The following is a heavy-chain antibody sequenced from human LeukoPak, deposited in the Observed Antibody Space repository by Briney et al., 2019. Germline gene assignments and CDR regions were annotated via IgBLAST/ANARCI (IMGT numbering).Heavy chain of an antibody. CDR1: GFTFSSYS. CDR3: ARGSCSSGSCYGPY. CDR2: ISSSSSTI. Sequence: GGSLRLSCAASGFTFSSYSMNWVRQAPGKGLEWVSYISSSSSTIYYAESVKGRFTISRDNAKNALYLQMNSLRAEDTAVYYCARGSCSSGSCYGPYWGQGTLVTVSS. J-gene: IGHJ4*02. D-gene: IGHD2-15*01. V-gene: IGHV3-48*01.